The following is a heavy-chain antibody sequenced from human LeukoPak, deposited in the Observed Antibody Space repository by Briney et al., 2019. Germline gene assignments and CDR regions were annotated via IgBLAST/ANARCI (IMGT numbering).Heavy chain of an antibody. J-gene: IGHJ6*02. CDR3: ARGSCSSTSCYHLSLYYYYGMDV. Sequence: SVKVSCKASGGTFSSYAISWVRQAPGQGLEWMGGIIPIFGTANYAQKFQGRVTITADESTSTAYMELSSLRSEDTAVYYCARGSCSSTSCYHLSLYYYYGMDVWGQGTTVTVSS. CDR1: GGTFSSYA. V-gene: IGHV1-69*13. D-gene: IGHD2-2*01. CDR2: IIPIFGTA.